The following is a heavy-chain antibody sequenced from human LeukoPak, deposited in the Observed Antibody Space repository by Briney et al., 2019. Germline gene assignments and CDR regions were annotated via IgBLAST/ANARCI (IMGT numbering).Heavy chain of an antibody. J-gene: IGHJ5*02. V-gene: IGHV1-46*01. CDR1: GYTFTSYY. CDR2: INPSGGST. Sequence: GASVKVSCKASGYTFTSYYMHWVRQAPGQGLEWMGIINPSGGSTSYAQKFQGRATMTRDTSTSTVYVELSSLRSEGTAVYYCARRSPTGFDPWGQGTLVTVSS. CDR3: ARRSPTGFDP.